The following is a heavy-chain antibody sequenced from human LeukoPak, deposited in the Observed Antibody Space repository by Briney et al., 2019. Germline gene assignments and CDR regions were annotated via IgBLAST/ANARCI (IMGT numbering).Heavy chain of an antibody. Sequence: ASVKVSCKASGYTFTSYGISWVRQAPGQGLEWMGWISAYNGNTNYAQKLKGRVTMTTDTSTNTAYMELSSLRSDDTAVYYCGRYPYYYDSSGYYQADAFDIWGQGTMVTVCS. D-gene: IGHD3-22*01. CDR2: ISAYNGNT. CDR3: GRYPYYYDSSGYYQADAFDI. V-gene: IGHV1-18*01. J-gene: IGHJ3*02. CDR1: GYTFTSYG.